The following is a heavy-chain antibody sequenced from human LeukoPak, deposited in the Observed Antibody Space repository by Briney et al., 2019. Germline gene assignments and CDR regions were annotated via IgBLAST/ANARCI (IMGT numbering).Heavy chain of an antibody. CDR1: GGSFSNYY. CDR3: ARETYSTKHFYFYMDV. D-gene: IGHD5-18*01. J-gene: IGHJ6*03. V-gene: IGHV4-34*01. CDR2: ITHSGST. Sequence: SETLSLTCAVYGGSFSNYYWSWIRQSPGKGLEWIGEITHSGSTNYNPSLKSRVTISVDTSKNQFSLNLRSVTAADTAVYYCARETYSTKHFYFYMDVWGKGTTVTVSS.